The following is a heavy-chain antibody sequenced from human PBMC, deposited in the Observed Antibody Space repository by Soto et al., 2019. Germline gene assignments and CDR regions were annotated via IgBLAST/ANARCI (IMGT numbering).Heavy chain of an antibody. D-gene: IGHD6-19*01. Sequence: EVQLLESGGGLVQPGGSLRLSCAASGFTFSSYAMSWVRQAPGKGLEWVSAISGSGGSTYYADSVKGRFTISRDYSKDTLYLQMTSLRAEDTAVYYCARRSSGWYFDYWGQGTLVTVSS. CDR1: GFTFSSYA. J-gene: IGHJ4*02. V-gene: IGHV3-23*01. CDR3: ARRSSGWYFDY. CDR2: ISGSGGST.